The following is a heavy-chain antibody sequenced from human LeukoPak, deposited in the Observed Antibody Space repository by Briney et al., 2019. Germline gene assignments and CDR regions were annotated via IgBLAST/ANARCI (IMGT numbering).Heavy chain of an antibody. CDR2: INWNGGST. CDR3: ARNFNHFDY. D-gene: IGHD1-14*01. J-gene: IGHJ4*02. CDR1: GFTFDDYG. Sequence: GGSLRLSCAASGFTFDDYGMSWVHQAPGKGLEWVSGINWNGGSTGYADSVKGRFPISRDNSKNTLYLQMNSLRAEDTAVYYCARNFNHFDYWGQGTLVTVSS. V-gene: IGHV3-20*04.